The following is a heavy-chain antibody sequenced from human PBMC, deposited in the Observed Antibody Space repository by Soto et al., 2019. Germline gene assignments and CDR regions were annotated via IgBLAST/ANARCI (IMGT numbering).Heavy chain of an antibody. V-gene: IGHV3-66*01. CDR3: ARTLTFGGVIVIPDFDY. J-gene: IGHJ4*02. D-gene: IGHD3-16*02. CDR2: IYSGGST. CDR1: GFTVSSNY. Sequence: EVQLVESGGGLVQPGGSLRLSCAASGFTVSSNYMSWVRQAPGKGLEWVSVIYSGGSTYYADSVKGRFTISRDNSKNTXYRQMNSLRAEDTAVYYCARTLTFGGVIVIPDFDYWGQGTLVTVSS.